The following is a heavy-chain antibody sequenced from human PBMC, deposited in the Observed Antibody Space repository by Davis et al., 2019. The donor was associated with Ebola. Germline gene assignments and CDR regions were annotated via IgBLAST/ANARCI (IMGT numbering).Heavy chain of an antibody. Sequence: GGSLRLSCAASGFSFGDYAMHWVRQAPGKGLEWVSLISWDGRSTAYAESVRDRFSISRDNSRNFLYLQMNGLRAEDTALYYCTAYDSTFRNYWGQGTLVTVSS. D-gene: IGHD3-22*01. CDR2: ISWDGRST. J-gene: IGHJ4*02. CDR1: GFSFGDYA. V-gene: IGHV3-43D*03. CDR3: TAYDSTFRNY.